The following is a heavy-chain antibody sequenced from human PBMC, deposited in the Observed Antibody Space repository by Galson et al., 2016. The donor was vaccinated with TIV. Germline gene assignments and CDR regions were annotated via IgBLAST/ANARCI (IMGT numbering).Heavy chain of an antibody. CDR3: TSPSGGLTDWHLKFDY. Sequence: SVKVSCKASGGPFSNFAINWVQQAPGQGLQWMGGIIPIFRTPKYAQKFQGRVTITADESTSTAYMELTSLRSEDTAVYYCTSPSGGLTDWHLKFDYWGQGALVTVSS. CDR2: IIPIFRTP. CDR1: GGPFSNFA. D-gene: IGHD3-9*01. V-gene: IGHV1-69*13. J-gene: IGHJ4*02.